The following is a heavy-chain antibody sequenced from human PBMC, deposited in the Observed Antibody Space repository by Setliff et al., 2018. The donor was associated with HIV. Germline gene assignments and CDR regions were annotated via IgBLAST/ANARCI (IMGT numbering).Heavy chain of an antibody. J-gene: IGHJ4*02. Sequence: KSGGSLRLSCAASGFTFSNAWMSWVRQAPGKGLEWVGRIKSKTDGGTTDYAAPVRGRFTISRDDSKNTLYLQMNSLKTEDTAVYYCTRDPTYYDFWSGLIDYWGQGTLVTVSS. V-gene: IGHV3-15*01. CDR1: GFTFSNAW. CDR2: IKSKTDGGTT. CDR3: TRDPTYYDFWSGLIDY. D-gene: IGHD3-3*01.